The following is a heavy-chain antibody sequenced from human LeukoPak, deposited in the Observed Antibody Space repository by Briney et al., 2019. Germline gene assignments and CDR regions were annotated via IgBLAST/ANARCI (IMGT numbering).Heavy chain of an antibody. Sequence: GGSLRLSCAASGFTFSTYEMNWVRQAPGKGLEWVSYISSSGSNRYYADSVKGRFTISRDNAKNSVYLQMNSLRDEDTAVYYCARDLMIVMVEEEGSADYWGQGTLVTVSS. CDR3: ARDLMIVMVEEEGSADY. J-gene: IGHJ4*02. CDR1: GFTFSTYE. D-gene: IGHD3-22*01. CDR2: ISSSGSNR. V-gene: IGHV3-48*03.